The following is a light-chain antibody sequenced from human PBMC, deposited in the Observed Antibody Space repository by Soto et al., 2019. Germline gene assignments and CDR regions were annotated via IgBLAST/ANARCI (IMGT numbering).Light chain of an antibody. V-gene: IGLV1-40*01. Sequence: QSVLTQPPSVSGAPGQRITISCTGSNSNIGAGYDVHWYQQLPGTAPKLLIFGNKNRPSGVPDRISGSRSGTSASLAISGLQSDDEADFYCASWDVSLEAWVFGGGTKLTVL. CDR3: ASWDVSLEAWV. CDR1: NSNIGAGYD. CDR2: GNK. J-gene: IGLJ3*02.